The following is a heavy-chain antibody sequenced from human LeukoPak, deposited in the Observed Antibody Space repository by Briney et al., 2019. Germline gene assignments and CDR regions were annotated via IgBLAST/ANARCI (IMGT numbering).Heavy chain of an antibody. J-gene: IGHJ4*02. CDR2: IISSSSSI. CDR3: AKDIRSHYDILTGPFDY. D-gene: IGHD3-9*01. V-gene: IGHV3-48*01. CDR1: GFTFSSYD. Sequence: TGGSLRLSCAASGFTFSSYDMNWVRQAPGKGLEWISYIISSSSSIYYADSVKGRFTISRDNAKNSLYLQMNSLRAEDTALYYCAKDIRSHYDILTGPFDYWGQGTLVTVSS.